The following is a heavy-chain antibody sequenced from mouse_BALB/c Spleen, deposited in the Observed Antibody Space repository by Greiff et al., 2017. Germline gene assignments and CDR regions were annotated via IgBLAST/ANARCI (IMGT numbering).Heavy chain of an antibody. V-gene: IGHV5-6-5*01. Sequence: EVHLVESGGGLVKPGGSLKLSCAASGFTFSSYAMSWVRQTPEKRLEWVASISSGGSTYYPDSVKGRFTISRDNARNILYLQMSSLRSEDTAMYYCARDGDYDAWFAYWGQGTLVTVSA. CDR2: ISSGGST. CDR3: ARDGDYDAWFAY. CDR1: GFTFSSYA. D-gene: IGHD2-4*01. J-gene: IGHJ3*01.